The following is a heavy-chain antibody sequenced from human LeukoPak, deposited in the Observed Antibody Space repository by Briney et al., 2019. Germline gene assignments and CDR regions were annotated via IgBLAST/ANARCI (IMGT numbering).Heavy chain of an antibody. CDR2: IWYDGSNK. CDR1: GFTFSSYG. V-gene: IGHV3-33*06. Sequence: GGSLRLSCAASGFTFSSYGMHWVRQAPGKGLEWVAVIWYDGSNKYYADSVKGRFTISRDNSKNTLYLQMNSLRAEDTAVYYCAKTEHQDYYDSSGYYRNWGQGTLVTVSS. D-gene: IGHD3-22*01. J-gene: IGHJ4*02. CDR3: AKTEHQDYYDSSGYYRN.